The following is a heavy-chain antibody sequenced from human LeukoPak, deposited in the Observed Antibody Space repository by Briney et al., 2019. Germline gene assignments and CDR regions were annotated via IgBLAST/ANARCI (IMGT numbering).Heavy chain of an antibody. J-gene: IGHJ4*02. CDR3: AILGDGSFDY. Sequence: GGSLRLSCAASGFPFSSYWVSWVRQAPGKGLEWVANIKQDGSEQYYVDSVRGRFTISRDNAKNSLYLQMNSLRVQDTAVYYCAILGDGSFDYWGQGSLVTVSS. CDR1: GFPFSSYW. V-gene: IGHV3-7*01. D-gene: IGHD5-24*01. CDR2: IKQDGSEQ.